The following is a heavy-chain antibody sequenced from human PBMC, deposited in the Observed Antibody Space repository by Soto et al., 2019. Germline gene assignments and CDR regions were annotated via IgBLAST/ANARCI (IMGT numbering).Heavy chain of an antibody. V-gene: IGHV3-33*01. Sequence: QVQLVESGGGVVQPGMSLRLSCAASGFTFSGYGMHWVRQAPGKGLEWVAVVWYDGSKEYYADSVKGRFAISRDNSLNTLYLQINSLRAEDTAVYYCARGRGGSYGGNSANFDVWGQGTMVTVSS. CDR2: VWYDGSKE. CDR1: GFTFSGYG. J-gene: IGHJ3*01. D-gene: IGHD4-17*01. CDR3: ARGRGGSYGGNSANFDV.